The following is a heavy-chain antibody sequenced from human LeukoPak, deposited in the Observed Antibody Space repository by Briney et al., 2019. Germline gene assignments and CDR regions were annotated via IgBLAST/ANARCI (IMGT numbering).Heavy chain of an antibody. CDR1: GGSFSGYY. J-gene: IGHJ4*02. CDR2: INHSGST. Sequence: SETLSLTCAVYGGSFSGYYWSWIRQPPGKGLEWNGEINHSGSTNYNPSLKSRVTISVDTSKNQFSLKLSSVTAADTAVYYCARKGYSSPFDYWGQGTLVTVSS. CDR3: ARKGYSSPFDY. D-gene: IGHD6-13*01. V-gene: IGHV4-34*01.